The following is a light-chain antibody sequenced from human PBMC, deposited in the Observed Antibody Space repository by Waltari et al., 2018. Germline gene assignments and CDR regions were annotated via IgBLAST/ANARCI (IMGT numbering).Light chain of an antibody. CDR3: QQYNSYSQT. J-gene: IGKJ1*01. CDR1: QSISSW. V-gene: IGKV1-5*03. Sequence: DIQMTQSPSTLSASVGDRVTITCRASQSISSWLAWYQQKPGKAPKLLIYKASCLESGVPSRFSGSGSVTEFTLTISSLQPDDFATYYCQQYNSYSQTFGQGTKVEIK. CDR2: KAS.